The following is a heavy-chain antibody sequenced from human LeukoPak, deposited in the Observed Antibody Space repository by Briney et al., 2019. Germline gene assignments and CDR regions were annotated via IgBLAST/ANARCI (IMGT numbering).Heavy chain of an antibody. CDR3: AREVADYGGYYYYHYMDV. CDR2: ITESGST. D-gene: IGHD4-23*01. V-gene: IGHV4-34*01. Sequence: PSETLSLTCAVYGGSFSGYYWTWLRQSPGKGLEWIGHITESGSTNFNPSLTSRVTISVDTSKNQFFLKLTSVTAADTAMYYCAREVADYGGYYYYHYMDVWGKGTTVTISS. J-gene: IGHJ6*03. CDR1: GGSFSGYY.